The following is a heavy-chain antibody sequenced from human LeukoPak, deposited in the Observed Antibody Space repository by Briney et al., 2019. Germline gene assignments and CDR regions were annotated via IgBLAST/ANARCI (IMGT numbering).Heavy chain of an antibody. V-gene: IGHV3-23*01. Sequence: GSLRLSCAASGFTFSNSAMSWVRQAPGKGLEWVSTLSGSGITTYYADSVKGRFTISRDNSKNTLYLQMNSLRAEDTAVYYCAKGTYSSGWSYFDYWGHGTLVTVSS. CDR2: LSGSGITT. D-gene: IGHD6-19*01. J-gene: IGHJ4*01. CDR1: GFTFSNSA. CDR3: AKGTYSSGWSYFDY.